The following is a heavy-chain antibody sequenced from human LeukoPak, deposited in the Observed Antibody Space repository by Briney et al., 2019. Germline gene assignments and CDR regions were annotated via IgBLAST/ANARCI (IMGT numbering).Heavy chain of an antibody. Sequence: SETLTLTCIVSGGSMSGYYWSWIRQSPGKGLEWIGYTFSSGATTYNPSLKSRVTISVDTSGSQFSLNLSSVTAADTAVYFCVIRSRSGYFLDSWGQGTLVTVSS. D-gene: IGHD5-12*01. CDR3: VIRSRSGYFLDS. J-gene: IGHJ4*02. CDR1: GGSMSGYY. CDR2: TFSSGAT. V-gene: IGHV4-4*09.